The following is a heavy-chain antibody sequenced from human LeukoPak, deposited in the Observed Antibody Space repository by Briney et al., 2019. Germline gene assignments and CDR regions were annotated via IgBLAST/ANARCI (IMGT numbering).Heavy chain of an antibody. CDR2: IKSKTDGGTT. Sequence: GGSLRLSCAASGFTFSNAWMSWVRQAPGKGLEWVGRIKSKTDGGTTDYAAPVKGRCTISRDDSKNTLYLQMNSLKTEDTAVYYCTTDRATYYDFWSGPRWGQGTLVTVSS. V-gene: IGHV3-15*01. CDR3: TTDRATYYDFWSGPR. D-gene: IGHD3-3*01. J-gene: IGHJ4*02. CDR1: GFTFSNAW.